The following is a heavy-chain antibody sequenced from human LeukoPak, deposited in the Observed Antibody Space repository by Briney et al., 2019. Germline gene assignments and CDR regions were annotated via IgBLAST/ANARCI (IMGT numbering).Heavy chain of an antibody. J-gene: IGHJ4*02. CDR1: GYSFTSYW. Sequence: GESLKISCKGFGYSFTSYWIGWVRQMPGKGLEWMGIIYPGDSDTRYSPSFQGQVTISADKSISTAYLQWSSLKASDTAMYYRARYEGWSYYYDSSGHIDYWGQGTLVTVSS. V-gene: IGHV5-51*01. CDR2: IYPGDSDT. D-gene: IGHD3-22*01. CDR3: ARYEGWSYYYDSSGHIDY.